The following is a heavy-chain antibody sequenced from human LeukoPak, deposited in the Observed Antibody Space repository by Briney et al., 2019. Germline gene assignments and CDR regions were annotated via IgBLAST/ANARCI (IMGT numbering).Heavy chain of an antibody. CDR1: GFTFCAHS. V-gene: IGHV3-49*04. CDR2: IRGKAYGGAT. CDR3: ICLTDPFDY. J-gene: IGHJ4*02. Sequence: GGSLRLSCTGSGFTFCAHSMAWVRQAPGKGPEWVGFIRGKAYGGATGYTASVKGRFTISRDDSKSIVYLQMNSLRTEDTAVYYCICLTDPFDYWGQGSLVTVSS.